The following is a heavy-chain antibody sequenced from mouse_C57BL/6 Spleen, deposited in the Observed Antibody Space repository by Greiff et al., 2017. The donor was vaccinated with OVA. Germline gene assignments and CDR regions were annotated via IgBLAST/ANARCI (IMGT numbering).Heavy chain of an antibody. CDR1: GYSITSGYY. D-gene: IGHD1-1*01. CDR3: ASEWSTGYYFDY. V-gene: IGHV3-6*01. Sequence: EVKLVESGPGLVKPSQSLSLTCSVTGYSITSGYYWNWIRQFPGNKLEWMGYISYDGSNNYNPSLKNRISITRDTSKNQFFLKVNSVTTEDTATYYCASEWSTGYYFDYWGQGTTLTVSS. CDR2: ISYDGSN. J-gene: IGHJ2*01.